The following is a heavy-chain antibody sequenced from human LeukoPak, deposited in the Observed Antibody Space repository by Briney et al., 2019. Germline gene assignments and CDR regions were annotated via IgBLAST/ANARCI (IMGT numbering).Heavy chain of an antibody. CDR3: AKGMKEGLAAMIVVVLFDY. D-gene: IGHD3-22*01. CDR1: GFSVSSNY. CDR2: LYSSGYS. Sequence: PGGSLRLSCAASGFSVSSNYMSWVRQAPGKGLEWVSVLYSSGYSKYADSVKGRFSISRDNSENTLSLQMNSLRAEGTAVYYCAKGMKEGLAAMIVVVLFDYWGQGTLVTVSS. J-gene: IGHJ4*02. V-gene: IGHV3-66*01.